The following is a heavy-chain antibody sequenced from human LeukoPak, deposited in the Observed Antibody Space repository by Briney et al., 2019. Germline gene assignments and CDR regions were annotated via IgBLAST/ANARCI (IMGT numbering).Heavy chain of an antibody. Sequence: HPGGSLRLSCAASGFTFSSYSMNWVRQAPGKGLEWVAVISYDGSNKYYADSVKGRFTISRDNSKNTLYLQMNSLRAEDTAVYYCARSGVTTRQYYFDYWGQGTLVTVSS. V-gene: IGHV3-30*03. CDR1: GFTFSSYS. D-gene: IGHD4-17*01. J-gene: IGHJ4*02. CDR2: ISYDGSNK. CDR3: ARSGVTTRQYYFDY.